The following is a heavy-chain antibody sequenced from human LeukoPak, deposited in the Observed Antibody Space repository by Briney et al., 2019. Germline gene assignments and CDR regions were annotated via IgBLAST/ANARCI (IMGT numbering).Heavy chain of an antibody. CDR1: GYTFTGYY. V-gene: IGHV1-2*02. J-gene: IGHJ3*02. CDR3: ARAPYYYDSSGPEGNDAFDI. CDR2: MNPNSGGT. Sequence: ASVKVSCKASGYTFTGYYMHWVRQAPGQGLEWMGWMNPNSGGTNYAQKFQGRVPMTRDTSISTAYMELSRLRSDDTAVYYCARAPYYYDSSGPEGNDAFDIWGQGTNVTVSS. D-gene: IGHD3-22*01.